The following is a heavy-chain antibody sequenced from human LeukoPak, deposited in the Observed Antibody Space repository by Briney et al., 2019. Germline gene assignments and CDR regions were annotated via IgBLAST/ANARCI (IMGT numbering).Heavy chain of an antibody. CDR3: ARLRQWLSDAFDI. V-gene: IGHV4-59*08. J-gene: IGHJ3*02. CDR1: GGSISSYY. D-gene: IGHD6-19*01. Sequence: SETLSLTCTVSGGSISSYYWSWIRQPPGKGLERIGYIYYSGSTNYNPSLKSRVTISVDTSKNQFSLKLSSVTAADTAVYYCARLRQWLSDAFDIWGQGTMVTVSS. CDR2: IYYSGST.